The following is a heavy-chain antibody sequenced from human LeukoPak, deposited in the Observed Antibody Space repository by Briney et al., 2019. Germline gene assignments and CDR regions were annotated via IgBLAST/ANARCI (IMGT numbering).Heavy chain of an antibody. V-gene: IGHV4-34*01. CDR2: INHSGST. Sequence: SETLSLTCAVYGGSFSGYYWSWIRQPPGKGLEWIGEINHSGSTNYNPSLKSRVTTSVDTSKNQFSLKLRSVTAADTAVYYCVQIGDDFWSGTFDYWGQGTLVTVSS. J-gene: IGHJ4*02. D-gene: IGHD3-3*01. CDR3: VQIGDDFWSGTFDY. CDR1: GGSFSGYY.